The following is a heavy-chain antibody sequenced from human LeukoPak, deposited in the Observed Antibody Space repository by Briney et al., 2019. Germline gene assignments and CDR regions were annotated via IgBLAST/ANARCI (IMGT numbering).Heavy chain of an antibody. D-gene: IGHD2-8*01. CDR3: AREGVSGRFGFDY. V-gene: IGHV1-69*05. J-gene: IGHJ4*02. Sequence: SVKVSCKASGGTFSSYAISWVRESPGQGLEWMGGISPILGTANYAQKFQGRVTLTTDESTSTAYMELSSLRSEDTAVYYCAREGVSGRFGFDYWGQGTLVTVSS. CDR2: ISPILGTA. CDR1: GGTFSSYA.